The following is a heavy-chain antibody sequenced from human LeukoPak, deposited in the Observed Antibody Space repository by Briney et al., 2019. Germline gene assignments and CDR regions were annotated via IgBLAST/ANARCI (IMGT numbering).Heavy chain of an antibody. D-gene: IGHD3-22*01. CDR1: GLTFSDYY. J-gene: IGHJ4*02. V-gene: IGHV3-11*04. CDR2: ISGSGTTI. Sequence: AGGSLRLSCAASGLTFSDYYMTWIRQAPGKGLEWVSSISGSGTTISCADSVRGRFTVSRDNARNSLFLHMNSLRAEDTAVYYCAVQITMIVVVPYFDYWGQGTLVTVSS. CDR3: AVQITMIVVVPYFDY.